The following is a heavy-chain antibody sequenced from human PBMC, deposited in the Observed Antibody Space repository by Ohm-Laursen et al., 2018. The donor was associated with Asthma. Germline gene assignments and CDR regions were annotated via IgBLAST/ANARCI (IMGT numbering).Heavy chain of an antibody. J-gene: IGHJ4*02. CDR1: GGTFSNYV. CDR2: INSVFATT. V-gene: IGHV1-69*13. CDR3: GRKRGSCITSTCYSLDF. Sequence: GASVKVSCKSSGGTFSNYVIGWVRQAPGQGLEWMGGINSVFATTDYGQKFRGRVTITADESTATVYMELNSLRSDDTALYYCGRKRGSCITSTCYSLDFWGQGTLITVSS. D-gene: IGHD2-15*01.